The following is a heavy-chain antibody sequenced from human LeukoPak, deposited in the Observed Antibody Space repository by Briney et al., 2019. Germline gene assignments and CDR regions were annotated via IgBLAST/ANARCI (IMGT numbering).Heavy chain of an antibody. CDR1: GYTFTTYW. J-gene: IGHJ4*02. CDR2: IYPGDSDT. D-gene: IGHD6-13*01. V-gene: IGHV5-51*01. Sequence: GESLKISCKGSGYTFTTYWIAWVRQMPGKGLEWMGIIYPGDSDTRYSPSFQGQVTISADKSISTAYLQWSSLKASDTAMYYCARLEQLANIELDYWGQGTLVTVSS. CDR3: ARLEQLANIELDY.